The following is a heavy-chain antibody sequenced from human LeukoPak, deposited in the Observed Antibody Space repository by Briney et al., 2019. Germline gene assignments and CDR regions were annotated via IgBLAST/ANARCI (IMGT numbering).Heavy chain of an antibody. CDR2: ISGSGGST. CDR3: ARALGATFGENWFDP. CDR1: GFTFSSYA. J-gene: IGHJ5*02. V-gene: IGHV3-23*01. Sequence: PGGSLRLSCAASGFTFSSYAMSWVRQAPGKGLEWVSAISGSGGSTYYADSVKGRFTISRDNSKNTLYLQMNSLRAEDTAVYYCARALGATFGENWFDPWGQGTLVTVSS. D-gene: IGHD1-26*01.